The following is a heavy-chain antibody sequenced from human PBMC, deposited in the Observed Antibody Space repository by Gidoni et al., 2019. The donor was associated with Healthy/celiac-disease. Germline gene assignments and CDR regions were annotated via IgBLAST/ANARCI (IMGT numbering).Heavy chain of an antibody. J-gene: IGHJ4*02. CDR2: INHSGST. D-gene: IGHD6-19*01. CDR1: GGSFSGYY. CDR3: ARGREIGGQWLVRHYFDY. V-gene: IGHV4-34*01. Sequence: QVHLQQWGAGLLKPSETLSLTCAVSGGSFSGYYWSWIRQPPGKGLEWIGEINHSGSTNYNPSLKSRVTISVDTSKNQFSLKLSSVTAADTAVYYCARGREIGGQWLVRHYFDYWGQGTLVTVSS.